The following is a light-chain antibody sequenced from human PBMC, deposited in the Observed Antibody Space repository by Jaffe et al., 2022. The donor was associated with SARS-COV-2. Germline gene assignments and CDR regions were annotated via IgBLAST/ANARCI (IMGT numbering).Light chain of an antibody. Sequence: SYELTQPPSVSVSPGQTARITCSGDALPKKYAYWYQQKSGQAPVMVIYEDRKRPAGIPERFSGSISGTMATLSISGAQVEDEADYYCYSTDSSSSGNQGVFGGGTKLTVL. CDR2: EDR. J-gene: IGLJ2*01. V-gene: IGLV3-10*01. CDR3: YSTDSSSSGNQGV. CDR1: ALPKKY.